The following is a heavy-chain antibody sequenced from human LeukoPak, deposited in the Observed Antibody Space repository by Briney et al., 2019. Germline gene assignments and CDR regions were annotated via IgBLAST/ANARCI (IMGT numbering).Heavy chain of an antibody. Sequence: PGGSLRLSCAASGFTFSSYWMSWVRQAPGKGLAWVANIKQDGSEKYYVDSVKGRFTISRDNSKNTLYLQMNNLRADDTAVYYCAKARYDGEVMIAATDYWGQGTLVTVSS. CDR2: IKQDGSEK. J-gene: IGHJ4*02. CDR3: AKARYDGEVMIAATDY. CDR1: GFTFSSYW. V-gene: IGHV3-7*01. D-gene: IGHD2-15*01.